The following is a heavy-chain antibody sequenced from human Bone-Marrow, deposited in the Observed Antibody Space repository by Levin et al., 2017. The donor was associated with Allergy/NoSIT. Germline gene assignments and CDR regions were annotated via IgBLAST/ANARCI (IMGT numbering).Heavy chain of an antibody. V-gene: IGHV1-69*04. CDR3: ARCGDCHPDTPPYFDY. D-gene: IGHD2-21*02. Sequence: KISCKASGGTFSSYAISWVRQAPGQGLEWMGRIIPILGIANYAQKFQGRVTITADKSTSTAYMELSSLRSEDTAVYYCARCGDCHPDTPPYFDYWGQGTLVTVSS. J-gene: IGHJ4*02. CDR2: IIPILGIA. CDR1: GGTFSSYA.